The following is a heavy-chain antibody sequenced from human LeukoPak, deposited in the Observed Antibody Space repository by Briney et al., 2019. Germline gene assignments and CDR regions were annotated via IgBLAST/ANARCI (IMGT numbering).Heavy chain of an antibody. CDR3: AKTQWKVGATDYFDY. CDR2: INDNGGQR. CDR1: GFAFKNDA. V-gene: IGHV3-23*01. D-gene: IGHD1-26*01. Sequence: GGSLRLSCAASGFAFKNDAMTWVRQAPGKGLQWVSNINDNGGQRHYADSVKGRFTISRDNSKNTLFLQMDSLRAEDTAVYYCAKTQWKVGATDYFDYWGHGILVTVSS. J-gene: IGHJ4*01.